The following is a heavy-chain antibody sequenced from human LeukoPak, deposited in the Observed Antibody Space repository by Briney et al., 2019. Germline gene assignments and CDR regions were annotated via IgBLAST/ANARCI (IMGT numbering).Heavy chain of an antibody. Sequence: GGSLRLSCAASRFTFSTYAMSWVRQAPGKGLEWISFISGGGGSTYYADSVRGRFTISRDNSKNTLFLQMISLRAEDTALYYCAKVGSSNGSPSEWWRYYYGVDVWGKGTTVTVSS. CDR2: ISGGGGST. CDR1: RFTFSTYA. CDR3: AKVGSSNGSPSEWWRYYYGVDV. D-gene: IGHD2-8*01. V-gene: IGHV3-23*01. J-gene: IGHJ6*04.